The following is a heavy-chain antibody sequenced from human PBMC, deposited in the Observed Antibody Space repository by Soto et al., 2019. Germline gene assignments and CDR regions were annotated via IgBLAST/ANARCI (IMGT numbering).Heavy chain of an antibody. CDR3: ARDHGDYHY. CDR2: INPYNGNT. CDR1: GYSLPNYG. D-gene: IGHD4-17*01. V-gene: IGHV1-18*01. J-gene: IGHJ4*02. Sequence: QVQLVQSGAEVKKPGASVKVSCKASGYSLPNYGITWVRQAPGQGLEWMGWINPYNGNTDYAQNLQGRVTMTTDTSTRTAYMELRSLRSDDTAVYYCARDHGDYHYWGQGTLVTVSS.